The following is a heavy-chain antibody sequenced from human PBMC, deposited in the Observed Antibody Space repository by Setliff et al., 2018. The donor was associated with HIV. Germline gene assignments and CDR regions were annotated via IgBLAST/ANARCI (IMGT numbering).Heavy chain of an antibody. Sequence: PSETLSLTCTVSGGSISGYYWSWVRQPPEKRLELIGFIHYSGSSDYNPSLKSRITISVDMSRNQFSLVLSSVTAADTAVYYCARFQAWLLGRRGGYYYYMDVWGKGTTVTVSS. CDR1: GGSISGYY. CDR3: ARFQAWLLGRRGGYYYYMDV. CDR2: IHYSGSS. J-gene: IGHJ6*03. D-gene: IGHD1-1*01. V-gene: IGHV4-59*01.